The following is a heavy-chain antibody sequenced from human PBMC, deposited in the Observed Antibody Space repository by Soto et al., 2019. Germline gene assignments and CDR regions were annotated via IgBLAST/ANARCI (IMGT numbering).Heavy chain of an antibody. CDR2: ISGSGGGT. Sequence: PGGSLRLSCAASGFTFRTYAMSWVRQAPGKGLEWVSSISGSGGGTYYADSVKGRFTISRDNSKNTLYLQMNSLKAEDTAVYYCAKIDGGLRLGKLSLYQDWGQGTLVTVSS. D-gene: IGHD3-16*02. V-gene: IGHV3-23*01. CDR1: GFTFRTYA. J-gene: IGHJ4*02. CDR3: AKIDGGLRLGKLSLYQD.